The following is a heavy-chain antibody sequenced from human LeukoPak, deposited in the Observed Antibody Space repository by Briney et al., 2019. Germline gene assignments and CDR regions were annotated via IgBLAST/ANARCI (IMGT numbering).Heavy chain of an antibody. CDR1: GGSISSSSYY. J-gene: IGHJ5*02. Sequence: SETLSLTCTVSGGSISSSSYYWGWIRQPPGKGLEWIGSIYYSGSTYYNPSLKSRVTISVDTSKNQFSLKLSSVTAADTAVYYCARNEELDYDILTGYYTGWFDPWGQGTLVTVPS. CDR3: ARNEELDYDILTGYYTGWFDP. V-gene: IGHV4-39*07. CDR2: IYYSGST. D-gene: IGHD3-9*01.